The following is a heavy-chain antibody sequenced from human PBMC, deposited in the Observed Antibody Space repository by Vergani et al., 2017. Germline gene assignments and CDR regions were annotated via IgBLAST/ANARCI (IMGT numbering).Heavy chain of an antibody. CDR3: VYRKTGCGTTGCFYPFYYCYYMDV. CDR2: SYWNDDQ. D-gene: IGHD1-7*01. V-gene: IGHV2-5*04. CDR1: GFSLNTCGVS. Sequence: QITLKESGPTLVKPTQTLTLTCTFSGFSLNTCGVSVARIRQPPGKALVWLALSYWNDDQYYRPSLNNRVTITKDTSKNQVVLTMTNMDYVDTGTYYCVYRKTGCGTTGCFYPFYYCYYMDVWGKGTTVTVSS. J-gene: IGHJ6*03.